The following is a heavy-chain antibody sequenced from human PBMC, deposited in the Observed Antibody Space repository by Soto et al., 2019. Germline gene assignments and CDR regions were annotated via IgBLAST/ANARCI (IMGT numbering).Heavy chain of an antibody. D-gene: IGHD2-8*01. V-gene: IGHV3-30*03. CDR1: GFTFSSYG. Sequence: GGSLRLSCAASGFTFSSYGMHWVRQAPGKGLEWVAVISYDGSNKYYADSVKGRFTISRDNSKNTLYLQMSSLRAEDTAVYYCARAFCTNDVCYSYIDYWAHGTLVTVSS. J-gene: IGHJ4*01. CDR3: ARAFCTNDVCYSYIDY. CDR2: ISYDGSNK.